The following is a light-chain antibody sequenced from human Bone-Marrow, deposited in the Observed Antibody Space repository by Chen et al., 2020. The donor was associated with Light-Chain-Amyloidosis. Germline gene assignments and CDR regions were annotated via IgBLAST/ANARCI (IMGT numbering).Light chain of an antibody. Sequence: IQMTQSPSTLSAFVGDRVTITCRASQNVGRWVAWYQQTAGKAPEVLIYDASSLKSGVPSRFSGSVSGSEFTLTITSLQPDDYATYYCQLYNTYSTTFGQGTKVDI. V-gene: IGKV1-5*01. CDR3: QLYNTYSTT. J-gene: IGKJ1*01. CDR1: QNVGRW. CDR2: DAS.